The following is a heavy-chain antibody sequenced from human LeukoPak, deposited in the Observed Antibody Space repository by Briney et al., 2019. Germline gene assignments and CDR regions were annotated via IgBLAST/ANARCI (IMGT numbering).Heavy chain of an antibody. D-gene: IGHD3-10*01. V-gene: IGHV4-31*03. CDR1: GGSISSGGYY. J-gene: IGHJ5*02. CDR3: ARELPGNNWFDP. Sequence: SQTLSLTCTVSGGSISSGGYYWSWIRQHPGKGLEWIGYIYYSGSTYYNPSLKSRVTISVDTSKNQFSLKLSSVTAADTAVYCCARELPGNNWFDPWGQGTLVTVSS. CDR2: IYYSGST.